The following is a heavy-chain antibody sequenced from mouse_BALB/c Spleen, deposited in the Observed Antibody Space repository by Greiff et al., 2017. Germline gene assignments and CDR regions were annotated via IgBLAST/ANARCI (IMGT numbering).Heavy chain of an antibody. V-gene: IGHV14-3*02. CDR2: IDPANGNT. D-gene: IGHD2-3*01. J-gene: IGHJ2*01. CDR3: ARDGRFRYYFDD. Sequence: VQLQQSGAELVKPGASVKLSCKASGYTFTDYDMHWVKQRPEQGLEWIGSIDPANGNTKYDPKFKGKATITADTSSNTAYLQLSSLTSEDAAVYYCARDGRFRYYFDDWGQGTTLTVSS. CDR1: GYTFTDYD.